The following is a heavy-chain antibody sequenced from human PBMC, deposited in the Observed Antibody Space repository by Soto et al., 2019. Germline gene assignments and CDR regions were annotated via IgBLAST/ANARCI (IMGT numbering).Heavy chain of an antibody. V-gene: IGHV1-18*04. J-gene: IGHJ5*02. CDR1: GYTITGYG. CDR3: AIRYSSSWYPDNNCFDP. Sequence: ASVKVSCKASGYTITGYGISWVLQAPGQGLEWMGWISAYNGNTNYAQKLQGRVTMTTDTSTSTAYMELRSLRSDDTAVYYCAIRYSSSWYPDNNCFDPWGQGTLVTVSS. D-gene: IGHD6-13*01. CDR2: ISAYNGNT.